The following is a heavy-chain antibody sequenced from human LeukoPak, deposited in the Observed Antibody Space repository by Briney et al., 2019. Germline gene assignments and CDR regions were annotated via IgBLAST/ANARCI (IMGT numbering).Heavy chain of an antibody. CDR1: GFTFSSYA. V-gene: IGHV3-23*01. D-gene: IGHD3-10*01. Sequence: PGGSLRLSCAASGFTFSSYAMSWVRQAPGKGLEWVSGISDSGDSTYYADSVKGRLTISRDNSKNTLWLQMNSLRAEDTAVFYCARGEVFFDIWGQGTMVTVSS. CDR3: ARGEVFFDI. J-gene: IGHJ3*02. CDR2: ISDSGDST.